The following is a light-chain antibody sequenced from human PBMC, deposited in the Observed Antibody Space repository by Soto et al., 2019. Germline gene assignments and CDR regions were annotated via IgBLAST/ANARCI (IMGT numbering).Light chain of an antibody. J-gene: IGKJ4*01. Sequence: EIVLTQSPATLSLSPGERATLSCRASQSVSSYLAWYQQKPGQAPRLLIYDASNRATGIPARFSGSGSRTDFTLTISSLAPEDFAVYFCQQRSNWPLLSFGGGTRVEI. CDR3: QQRSNWPLLS. CDR2: DAS. V-gene: IGKV3-11*01. CDR1: QSVSSY.